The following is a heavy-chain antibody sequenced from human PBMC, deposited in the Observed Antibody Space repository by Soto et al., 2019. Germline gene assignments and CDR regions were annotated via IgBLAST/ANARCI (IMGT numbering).Heavy chain of an antibody. V-gene: IGHV3-9*02. CDR2: IAWTGGST. Sequence: EVQLVESGGDLVQPGRSLRLSCAASGFTSDDYAMHWVRQAPGKGLEWVSGIAWTGGSTGYADSVKRRFTISRASAKNSLYLQMNRLRTEDTPLSYCANGQRAATIPSGWGYYMDVWGKGTTVTVSS. D-gene: IGHD5-12*01. J-gene: IGHJ6*03. CDR3: ANGQRAATIPSGWGYYMDV. CDR1: GFTSDDYA.